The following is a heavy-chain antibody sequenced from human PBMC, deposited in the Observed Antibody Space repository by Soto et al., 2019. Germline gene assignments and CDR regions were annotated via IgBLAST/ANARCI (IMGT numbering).Heavy chain of an antibody. V-gene: IGHV1-18*01. J-gene: IGHJ4*02. CDR2: ISAHNGNT. D-gene: IGHD1-1*01. Sequence: QVHLVQSGAEVKKPGASVKVSCKGSGYTFTSYGITWVRQAPGQGLEWMGWISAHNGNTDYAQKPRGRVTVTRDTSTSTAYMELRSLRSADTAVYYCARGRYGDYWGQGALVTVSS. CDR1: GYTFTSYG. CDR3: ARGRYGDY.